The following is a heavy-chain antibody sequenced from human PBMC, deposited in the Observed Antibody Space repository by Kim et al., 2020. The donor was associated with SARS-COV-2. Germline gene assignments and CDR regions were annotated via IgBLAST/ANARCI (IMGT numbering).Heavy chain of an antibody. CDR3: AREGSGSYNWLDP. V-gene: IGHV1-3*01. CDR2: INGGNGNT. D-gene: IGHD3-10*01. CDR1: GYTFETFS. J-gene: IGHJ5*02. Sequence: ASVKVSCKASGYTFETFSLYWLRQAPGQRFEWMGWINGGNGNTRYSQNFQGRVTFTRDTSATTAYMELTSLTFKDTAVYYCAREGSGSYNWLDPWGQGTLAPASS.